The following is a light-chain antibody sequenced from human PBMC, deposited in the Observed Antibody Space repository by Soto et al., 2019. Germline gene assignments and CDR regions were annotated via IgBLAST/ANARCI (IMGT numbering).Light chain of an antibody. J-gene: IGLJ2*01. CDR2: RNN. CDR1: SSNIGGNY. CDR3: AAWDDSLSAL. V-gene: IGLV1-47*01. Sequence: QSVLTQPPSASGTPGQRVTISCSGSSSNIGGNYVYWYQQLPGTAPKLLIYRNNQRPSGVPDRFSDSKSGTSASLAISGLRSEDEADYYCAAWDDSLSALFGGGTKLTVL.